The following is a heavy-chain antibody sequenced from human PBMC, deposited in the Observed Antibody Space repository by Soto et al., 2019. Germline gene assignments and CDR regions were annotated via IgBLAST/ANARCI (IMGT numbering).Heavy chain of an antibody. Sequence: GSLRVSCAASGFTFSSYEMNWVRQAPEKWLEWVSYISNSGNTIYYADSVKGRFTISRDNAKNSLYLQMNSLRAEDTAVYYCAARARIAKVRGVIDCLDPWGPGTL. CDR3: AARARIAKVRGVIDCLDP. J-gene: IGHJ5*02. CDR2: ISNSGNTI. CDR1: GFTFSSYE. V-gene: IGHV3-48*03. D-gene: IGHD3-10*01.